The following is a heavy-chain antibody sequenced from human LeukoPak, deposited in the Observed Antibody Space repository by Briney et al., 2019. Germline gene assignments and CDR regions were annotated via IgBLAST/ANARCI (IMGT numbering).Heavy chain of an antibody. CDR1: GGSFSGYY. Sequence: PSETLSLTCAVYGGSFSGYYWSWIRQPPGKGLEWIGEINHSGSTNYNPSLKSRVTISVDTSKNQFSLKLSTVTAADTAVYYCARDTGYSSSSLFDYWGQGALVTASS. CDR3: ARDTGYSSSSLFDY. J-gene: IGHJ4*02. V-gene: IGHV4-34*01. D-gene: IGHD6-13*01. CDR2: INHSGST.